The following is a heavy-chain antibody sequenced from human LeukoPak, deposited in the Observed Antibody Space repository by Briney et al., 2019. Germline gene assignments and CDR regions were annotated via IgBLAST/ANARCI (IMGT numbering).Heavy chain of an antibody. J-gene: IGHJ4*02. CDR1: GGTFSSYA. D-gene: IGHD3-16*02. CDR2: IIPIFGTA. CDR3: ARAKYYDYVWGSYRYYFDY. Sequence: SVKVSCKASGGTFSSYAISWVRQAPGQGLEWMGGIIPIFGTANYAQKSQGRVTITTDESTSTAYMELSSLRSEDTAVYYCARAKYYDYVWGSYRYYFDYWGQGTLVTVSS. V-gene: IGHV1-69*05.